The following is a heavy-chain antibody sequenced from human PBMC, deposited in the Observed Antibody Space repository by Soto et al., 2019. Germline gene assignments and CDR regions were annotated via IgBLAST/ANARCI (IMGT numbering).Heavy chain of an antibody. CDR3: AREVIPLTTDWYFDL. J-gene: IGHJ2*01. CDR2: IYDSGST. CDR1: GGSISGGVGGLYY. D-gene: IGHD4-17*01. V-gene: IGHV4-30-4*01. Sequence: QLQLRESGPGLVKPSETLSLTCTVSGGSISGGVGGLYYWSWIRQPPGKALEWIGYIYDSGSTYSNPSLKSRVTISVDTSKNQFSLRLRSVTAADTAVYYCAREVIPLTTDWYFDLWGRGTLVTVSS.